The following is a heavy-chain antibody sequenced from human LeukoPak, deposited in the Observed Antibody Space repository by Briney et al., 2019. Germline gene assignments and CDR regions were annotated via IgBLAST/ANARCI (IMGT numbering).Heavy chain of an antibody. D-gene: IGHD3-10*01. CDR2: IWYDGSNK. Sequence: GRSLRLSCAASGLTFSRYGMHWVRQAPGKGLEWVAVIWYDGSNKYYADSVKGRFTISRDNSKNTLYLQMNSLRAEDTAVYYCARSYYYGSGSYYPFDYWGQGTLVTVSS. V-gene: IGHV3-33*01. J-gene: IGHJ4*02. CDR1: GLTFSRYG. CDR3: ARSYYYGSGSYYPFDY.